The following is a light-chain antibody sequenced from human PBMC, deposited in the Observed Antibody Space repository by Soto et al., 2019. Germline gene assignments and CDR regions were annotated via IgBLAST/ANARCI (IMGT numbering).Light chain of an antibody. J-gene: IGKJ1*01. CDR2: AAS. Sequence: DIVLTQSPATLSLSPGERATLSCRASQSVSSYLAWYQQKPGQAPRLLIYAASTLESGVPSRFSGSGSGTDFTLTISSLQSEDFAVYYCQQYYNYPLTFGQGTKVEIK. CDR1: QSVSSY. V-gene: IGKV3-15*01. CDR3: QQYYNYPLT.